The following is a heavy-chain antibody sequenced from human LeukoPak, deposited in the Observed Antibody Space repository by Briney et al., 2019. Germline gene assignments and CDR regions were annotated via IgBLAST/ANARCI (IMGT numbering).Heavy chain of an antibody. CDR2: IYSGGST. CDR3: AREVAAAVYFDY. CDR1: GFTVSSNY. V-gene: IGHV3-53*01. D-gene: IGHD6-13*01. Sequence: GGSLRLSCAASGFTVSSNYMSWVRQAPGKGLEWVSVIYSGGSTYYADSVKGRFTISRDNSKNTLYLQMNSLRAEDTAVYYCAREVAAAVYFDYWGRGTLVTVSS. J-gene: IGHJ4*02.